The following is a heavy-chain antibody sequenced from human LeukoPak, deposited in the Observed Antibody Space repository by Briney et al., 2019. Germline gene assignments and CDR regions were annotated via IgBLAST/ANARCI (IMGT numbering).Heavy chain of an antibody. V-gene: IGHV4-61*05. CDR1: GGSISSSSDNY. J-gene: IGHJ4*02. D-gene: IGHD7-27*01. CDR2: TSYSGNT. Sequence: SETLSLTCSVSGGSISSSSDNYWGWIRQSPGKGLEWIGYTSYSGNTNYNPSLKSRVTISADTSKNQFSLKMSSVTAADTAVYFCARLRNWAWDFDSWGQGTLVTVSS. CDR3: ARLRNWAWDFDS.